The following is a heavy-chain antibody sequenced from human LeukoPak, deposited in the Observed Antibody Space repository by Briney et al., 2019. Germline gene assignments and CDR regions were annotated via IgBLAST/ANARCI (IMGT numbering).Heavy chain of an antibody. CDR3: ARDPGYYDDRGGLDY. J-gene: IGHJ4*02. D-gene: IGHD3-22*01. CDR2: INHSGST. V-gene: IGHV4-34*01. CDR1: GGSFSGYY. Sequence: SETLSLTCAVYGGSFSGYYWSWIRQPPGKGLEWIGEINHSGSTNYNSSLKSRVTISVDTSKNQFSLKLSSVTAADTAVYYCARDPGYYDDRGGLDYWGQGALVTVSS.